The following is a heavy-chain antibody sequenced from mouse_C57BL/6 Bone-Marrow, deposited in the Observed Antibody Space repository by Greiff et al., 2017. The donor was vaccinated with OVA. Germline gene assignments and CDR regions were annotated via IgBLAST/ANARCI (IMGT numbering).Heavy chain of an antibody. CDR1: GYTLTSYW. Sequence: VQLKQPGAELVRPGTSVKLSCKASGYTLTSYWMHWVKQRPGQGLEWIGVIDPSDSYTNYNQKFKGKATLTVDTSSSTAYMQLSSLTSEDSAVYYCASPSAGYFDVWGTGTTVTVSS. CDR2: IDPSDSYT. V-gene: IGHV1-59*01. J-gene: IGHJ1*03. CDR3: ASPSAGYFDV.